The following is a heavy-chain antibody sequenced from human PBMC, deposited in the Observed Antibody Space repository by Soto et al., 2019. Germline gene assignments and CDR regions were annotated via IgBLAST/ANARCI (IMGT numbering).Heavy chain of an antibody. CDR1: GFTFDDYT. CDR3: AKDITGIHDILTVAPWGGIYGMDV. V-gene: IGHV3-43*01. D-gene: IGHD3-9*01. Sequence: GGSLRLSCAASGFTFDDYTMHWVRQAPGKGLEWVSLISWDGGSTYYADSVKGRFTISRDNSKNSLYLQMNSLRTEDTALYYCAKDITGIHDILTVAPWGGIYGMDVWGQGTTVTVSS. J-gene: IGHJ6*02. CDR2: ISWDGGST.